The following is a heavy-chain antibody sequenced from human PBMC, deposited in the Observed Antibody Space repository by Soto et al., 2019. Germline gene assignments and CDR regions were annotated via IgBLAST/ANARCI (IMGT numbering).Heavy chain of an antibody. J-gene: IGHJ6*02. CDR2: IYYSGYT. CDR1: GGTITGGGFC. V-gene: IGHV4-31*03. D-gene: IGHD6-6*01. Sequence: PSAPLSLTCRVSGGTITGGGFCWSWVRQDPGEGLELIAYIYYSGYTYYHPSLKSRLSISMDTSKNQFSLKLSSVTAADTAVYYCARGSSPHYGMDVWGQGTTVTVSS. CDR3: ARGSSPHYGMDV.